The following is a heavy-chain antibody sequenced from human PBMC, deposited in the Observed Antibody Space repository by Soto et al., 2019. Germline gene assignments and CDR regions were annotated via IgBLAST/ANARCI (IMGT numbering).Heavy chain of an antibody. CDR2: ISAYNGNT. Sequence: SVKVSCKASGYTFTSYGISWVRQAPGQGLEWMGWISAYNGNTNYAQKLQGRVTMTTDTSTSTAYMELRSLRSDDTAVYYCARGTTYDFWSGLEFDPWGQGTLVTVSS. D-gene: IGHD3-3*01. CDR1: GYTFTSYG. V-gene: IGHV1-18*04. CDR3: ARGTTYDFWSGLEFDP. J-gene: IGHJ5*02.